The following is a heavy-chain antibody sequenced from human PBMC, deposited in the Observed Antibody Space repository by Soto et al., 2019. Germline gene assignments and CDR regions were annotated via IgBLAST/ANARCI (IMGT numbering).Heavy chain of an antibody. Sequence: XGTLSLTCSVSGGSVSNKTYYGSWIRQPPGKRLEWIGYVYYSGTTNYNPSLKSRVTISVDLSKNQFSLRLSSVTTADTALYYCARTTAVPNTLRSRYFFDYWGQGTLVTVSS. CDR2: VYYSGTT. CDR3: ARTTAVPNTLRSRYFFDY. J-gene: IGHJ4*02. V-gene: IGHV4-61*01. CDR1: GGSVSNKTYY. D-gene: IGHD4-17*01.